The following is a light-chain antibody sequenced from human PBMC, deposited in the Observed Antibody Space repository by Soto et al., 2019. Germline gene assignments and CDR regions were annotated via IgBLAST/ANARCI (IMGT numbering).Light chain of an antibody. J-gene: IGKJ3*01. CDR3: QKYNSAPLT. V-gene: IGKV1-27*01. CDR2: AAS. CDR1: QCISNY. Sequence: DIQMTQSPSSLSASVGDRVTITCRSSQCISNYLAWYQQKPGKVPKLLIYAASTLQSGVPSRFSGSGSGTDFTLTISSLQPEDVATDYCQKYNSAPLTFGPGTKVDIK.